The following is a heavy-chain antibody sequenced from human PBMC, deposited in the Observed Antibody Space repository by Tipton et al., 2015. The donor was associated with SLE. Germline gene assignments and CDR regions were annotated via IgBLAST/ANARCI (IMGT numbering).Heavy chain of an antibody. CDR1: GDSISSGYY. CDR2: INHSGST. J-gene: IGHJ4*02. D-gene: IGHD1-26*01. Sequence: TLSLTCGVSGDSISSGYYGGWIRQSAGKGLEWIGEINHSGSTNYNPSLKSRVTISVDTSKNQFSLKLSSVTPADTAVYYCARKWDYWGQGTLVTVSS. V-gene: IGHV4-38-2*01. CDR3: ARKWDY.